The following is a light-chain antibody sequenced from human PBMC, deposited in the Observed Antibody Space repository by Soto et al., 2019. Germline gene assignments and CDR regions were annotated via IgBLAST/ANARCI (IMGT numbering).Light chain of an antibody. CDR1: SRDVGGYQY. J-gene: IGLJ1*01. CDR3: SSYAGSNNLVV. V-gene: IGLV2-8*01. CDR2: DVT. Sequence: QFVLTQPPSASGSPGQSVTISCTGTSRDVGGYQYVSWYQQHPGKAPKLMIYDVTKRPSGVPDRFSGSKSGNTASLTVSGLQAEDEADYYCSSYAGSNNLVVFGTGTKLTVL.